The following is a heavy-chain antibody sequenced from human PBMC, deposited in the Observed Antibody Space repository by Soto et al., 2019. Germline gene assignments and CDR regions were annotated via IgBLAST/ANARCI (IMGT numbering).Heavy chain of an antibody. D-gene: IGHD5-12*01. V-gene: IGHV1-18*01. CDR3: ARERGPADY. J-gene: IGHJ4*02. CDR1: GYTITSYA. Sequence: QIQLVQSGIEVKKPGASVKVSCKASGYTITSYAISWVRQATGQGREWMGWISGYNGNTDYAKKFQGRLTMTTDTSTTTAYMELRNLRSDDTAIYYCARERGPADYWGQGTLVTLSS. CDR2: ISGYNGNT.